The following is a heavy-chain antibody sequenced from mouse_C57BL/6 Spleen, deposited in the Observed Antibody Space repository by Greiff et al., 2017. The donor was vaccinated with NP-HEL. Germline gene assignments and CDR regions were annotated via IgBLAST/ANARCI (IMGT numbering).Heavy chain of an antibody. V-gene: IGHV1-82*01. CDR3: ARSEYMDY. CDR1: GYAFSSSW. J-gene: IGHJ4*01. Sequence: VQLQQSGPELVKPGASVKISCKASGYAFSSSWMNWVKQRPGKGLEWIGRIYPGDGDTNYNGKFKGKATLTADKSSSTAYMQLSSLTSEDSAVYFCARSEYMDYWGQGTSVTVSS. D-gene: IGHD5-1*01. CDR2: IYPGDGDT.